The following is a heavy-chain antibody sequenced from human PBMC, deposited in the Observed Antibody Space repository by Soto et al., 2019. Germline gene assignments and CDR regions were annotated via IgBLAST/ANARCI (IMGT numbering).Heavy chain of an antibody. CDR2: IIPVFRTS. CDR3: AKDGSWDGGGGES. J-gene: IGHJ4*02. V-gene: IGHV1-69*18. CDR1: GVTFSSYA. D-gene: IGHD3-16*01. Sequence: QVQLVQSGAEVKKPGSSVKVSCSASGVTFSSYAFTWVRQAPGQGLEWMDNIIPVFRTSTYAQRFQGRLTISADESTNTVYMELSSLRSEDTAVYFCAKDGSWDGGGGESWGQGTLVIVSS.